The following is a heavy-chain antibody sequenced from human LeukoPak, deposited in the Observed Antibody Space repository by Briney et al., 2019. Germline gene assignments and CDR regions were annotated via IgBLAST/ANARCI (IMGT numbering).Heavy chain of an antibody. CDR2: ISSSGSTI. CDR1: GFTFSDYY. V-gene: IGHV3-11*01. D-gene: IGHD2-2*01. Sequence: KSGGSLRLSCAASGFTFSDYYMSWIRQAPGKGLEWVSYISSSGSTIYYADSVKGRFTISRDNAKNSLYLQMNSLRAEDTALYYCAKDSVLVPAAITAFDIWGQGTMVTVSS. CDR3: AKDSVLVPAAITAFDI. J-gene: IGHJ3*02.